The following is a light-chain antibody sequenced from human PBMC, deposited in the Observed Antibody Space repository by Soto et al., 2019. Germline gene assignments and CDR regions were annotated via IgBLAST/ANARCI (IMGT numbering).Light chain of an antibody. CDR3: QQDGSSPGT. CDR2: GAS. CDR1: QSVSSSY. Sequence: EIVLTQSPGTLSLSPGERATLSCRASQSVSSSYLAWYQQKPGQAPRLLIYGASSRATGIPDRFSGSGSGTDFTLTISRLEPEDCAVSYCQQDGSSPGTFGQGTKVQIK. V-gene: IGKV3-20*01. J-gene: IGKJ1*01.